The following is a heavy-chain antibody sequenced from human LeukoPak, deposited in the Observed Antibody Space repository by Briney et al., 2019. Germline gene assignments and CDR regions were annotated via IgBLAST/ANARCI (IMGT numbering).Heavy chain of an antibody. Sequence: ASVKVSCKASGYTLTNYGISWVRQAPGQGLEWMGWISAHNGNTNYAQKLQGRVTMTTDTSTSTAYMELTSLRSDDTAVYYCGRDCSGGSCYSLVRYGMDVWGQGTTVTVSS. CDR2: ISAHNGNT. V-gene: IGHV1-18*01. D-gene: IGHD2-15*01. CDR1: GYTLTNYG. CDR3: GRDCSGGSCYSLVRYGMDV. J-gene: IGHJ6*02.